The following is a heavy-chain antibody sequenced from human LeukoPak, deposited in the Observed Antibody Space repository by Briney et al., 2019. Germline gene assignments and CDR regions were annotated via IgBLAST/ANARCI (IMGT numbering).Heavy chain of an antibody. D-gene: IGHD3-10*01. CDR1: GFTFSSYS. Sequence: GGSLRLSCAASGFTFSSYSMNWVRQAPGKGLEWVSSISSSSSYIYYADSVKGRFTISRDNAKNSLYLQMNSLRAEDTAVYYCAEDYYGSGSYYHWGQGTLVTVSS. V-gene: IGHV3-21*01. CDR3: AEDYYGSGSYYH. CDR2: ISSSSSYI. J-gene: IGHJ5*02.